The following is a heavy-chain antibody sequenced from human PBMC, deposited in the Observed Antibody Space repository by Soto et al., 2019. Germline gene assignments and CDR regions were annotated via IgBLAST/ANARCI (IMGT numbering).Heavy chain of an antibody. CDR2: IDTSGGNT. J-gene: IGHJ4*02. Sequence: EVQLLESGGGLVQPGGSLRLSCAASGFTFSTYALSWVRQGPGKGLEWVSGIDTSGGNTYYADSVKGRFTISRDNSKNMLFLQMNSLRAEDTAVYYCAKDNDFWSGYYLASDYWGQGTPVTVSS. CDR3: AKDNDFWSGYYLASDY. D-gene: IGHD3-3*01. CDR1: GFTFSTYA. V-gene: IGHV3-23*01.